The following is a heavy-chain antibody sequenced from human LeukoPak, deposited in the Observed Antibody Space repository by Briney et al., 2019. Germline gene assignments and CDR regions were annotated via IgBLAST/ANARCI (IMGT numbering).Heavy chain of an antibody. D-gene: IGHD2-2*01. CDR3: ARVQYQLLQPEIWFDP. CDR2: IYYSGST. CDR1: GGSISSYY. V-gene: IGHV4-59*01. J-gene: IGHJ5*02. Sequence: SETLSLTCTVSGGSISSYYWSWIRQPPGKGLEWIGYIYYSGSTNYNPSLKSRVTISVDTSKNQFSLKLSSVTAADTAVYYCARVQYQLLQPEIWFDPWGQGTLVTVSS.